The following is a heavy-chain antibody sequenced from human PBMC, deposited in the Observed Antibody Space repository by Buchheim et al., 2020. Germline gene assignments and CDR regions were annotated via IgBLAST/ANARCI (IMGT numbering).Heavy chain of an antibody. D-gene: IGHD6-6*01. V-gene: IGHV4-39*01. CDR1: GGSISSSAYY. CDR2: IGNTGDT. J-gene: IGHJ5*02. Sequence: QLQLQESGPGLVKPSETLSLTCTVSGGSISSSAYYWAWIRQPPGKGLEWIASIGNTGDTFYNPSLKSRVTISVDTSKNQFSLKVKSVTAADTAVYYCARHPSIGLHSTSSGWLDPWGQGTL. CDR3: ARHPSIGLHSTSSGWLDP.